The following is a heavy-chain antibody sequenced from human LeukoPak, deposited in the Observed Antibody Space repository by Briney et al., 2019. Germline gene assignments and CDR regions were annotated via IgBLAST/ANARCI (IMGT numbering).Heavy chain of an antibody. CDR2: TYYRSKWYN. J-gene: IGHJ6*03. CDR3: AREGGSSWSRKGYYYYMDV. D-gene: IGHD6-13*01. CDR1: GDSVSSNSAA. V-gene: IGHV6-1*01. Sequence: SQTLSLTCAISGDSVSSNSAAWNWIRQSPSRGLEWLGSTYYRSKWYNDYAVSVKSRITINPDTSKNQFSLQLNSVTPEDTAVYYCAREGGSSWSRKGYYYYMDVWGKGTTVTVSS.